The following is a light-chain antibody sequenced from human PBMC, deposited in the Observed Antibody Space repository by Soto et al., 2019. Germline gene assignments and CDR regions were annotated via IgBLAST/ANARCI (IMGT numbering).Light chain of an antibody. CDR1: QSVSSY. CDR2: GAS. CDR3: QQYGTSEII. J-gene: IGKJ5*01. Sequence: EIVLTHSPATLSFSPGEIATLSCRASQSVSSYLAWYQQKPGQAPRLLISGASNRATGIPDRFSGSGSGTDFTLTISRLEPEDFAVYFCQQYGTSEIIFGQGTRLEIK. V-gene: IGKV3-20*01.